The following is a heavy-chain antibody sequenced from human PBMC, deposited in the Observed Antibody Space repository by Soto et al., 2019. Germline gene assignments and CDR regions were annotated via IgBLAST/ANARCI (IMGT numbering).Heavy chain of an antibody. CDR3: AKQGVSADSSSHP. J-gene: IGHJ5*02. CDR1: GFTFSNYA. CDR2: ISSSGGRT. V-gene: IGHV3-23*01. D-gene: IGHD6-13*01. Sequence: GGSLRLSCAASGFTFSNYAMSWVRQAPGKGLEWVSAISSSGGRTYHADSVMGRFTISRDNSKNTLYLQMNTLRAEDTAVYYCAKQGVSADSSSHPWGQGTLVTVSS.